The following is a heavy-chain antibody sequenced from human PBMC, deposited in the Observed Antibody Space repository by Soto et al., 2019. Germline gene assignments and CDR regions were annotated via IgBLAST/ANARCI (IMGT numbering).Heavy chain of an antibody. V-gene: IGHV4-39*01. D-gene: IGHD2-8*01. J-gene: IGHJ6*02. CDR3: ASNGVNIHYYSYGMDV. CDR1: GGSISSSSYY. CDR2: IYYSGST. Sequence: QLQLQESGPGLVKPSETLSLTCTVSGGSISSSSYYWGWIRQPPGKGLEWIGSIYYSGSTYYNPSLKSRVTISVDTSKNQFSLKLSSVTAADTAVYYCASNGVNIHYYSYGMDVWGQGTTVTVSS.